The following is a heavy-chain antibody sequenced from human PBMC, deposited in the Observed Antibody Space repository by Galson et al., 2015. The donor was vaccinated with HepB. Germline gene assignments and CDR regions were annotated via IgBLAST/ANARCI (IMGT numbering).Heavy chain of an antibody. Sequence: SVKVSCKASGYTFTSYGISWVRQAPGQGLGWMGWISAYNGNTNYAQKLQGRVTMTTDTSTSTAYMELRSLRSDDTAVYYCARDLLWFGELTAAEGQTMDVWGQGTTVTVSS. V-gene: IGHV1-18*01. CDR3: ARDLLWFGELTAAEGQTMDV. CDR2: ISAYNGNT. J-gene: IGHJ6*02. CDR1: GYTFTSYG. D-gene: IGHD3-10*01.